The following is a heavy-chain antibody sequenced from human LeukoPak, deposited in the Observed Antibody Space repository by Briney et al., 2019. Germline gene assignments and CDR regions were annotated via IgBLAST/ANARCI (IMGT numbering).Heavy chain of an antibody. Sequence: GGSLRLSCAASGFTFSSYAMSWVRQAPGKGLEGVSAISGSGGSTYYADSVKGRFTISRDNSKNTLYLQMNSLRAEDTAVYYCAVTGGGSYSGAIDIWGQGTMVTVSS. J-gene: IGHJ3*02. CDR2: ISGSGGST. D-gene: IGHD1-26*01. CDR3: AVTGGGSYSGAIDI. CDR1: GFTFSSYA. V-gene: IGHV3-23*01.